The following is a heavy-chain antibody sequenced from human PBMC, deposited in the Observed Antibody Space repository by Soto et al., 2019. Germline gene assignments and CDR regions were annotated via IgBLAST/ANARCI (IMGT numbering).Heavy chain of an antibody. J-gene: IGHJ6*02. CDR3: AGFVDTAMVTQRYYYYYGMDV. CDR1: GGSISSYY. Sequence: SETLSLTCTVSGGSISSYYWSWIRQPAGKGLEWIGRIYTSGSTNYNPSLKSRVTMSVDTSKNQFSLKLRSVTAADTAVYYCAGFVDTAMVTQRYYYYYGMDVWGQGTTVTVSS. D-gene: IGHD5-18*01. V-gene: IGHV4-4*07. CDR2: IYTSGST.